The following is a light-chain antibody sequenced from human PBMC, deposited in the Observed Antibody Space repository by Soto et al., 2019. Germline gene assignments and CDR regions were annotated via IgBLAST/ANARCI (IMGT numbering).Light chain of an antibody. V-gene: IGKV1-5*01. Sequence: DIQMTQSPSTLSASVGDRVTITCRASQNINNWLAWYQQKPGKAPKFLIYDASSLESGVPSRLSGSGSGTEFTFTISSLQPDDFATYYCQQYDDYPLTFGGGTKVDIK. CDR2: DAS. CDR1: QNINNW. CDR3: QQYDDYPLT. J-gene: IGKJ4*01.